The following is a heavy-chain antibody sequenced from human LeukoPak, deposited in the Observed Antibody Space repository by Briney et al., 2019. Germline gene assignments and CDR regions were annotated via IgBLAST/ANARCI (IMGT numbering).Heavy chain of an antibody. CDR3: ARALYSRSSGVWFDP. CDR2: LYYTGNT. CDR1: GGSVGSYY. Sequence: MTSETLSLTWTVSGGSVGSYYWGWIRQPPGKGLEWLWYLYYTGNTNYHSSLKSRVTISIDTSKNQFSLKLNSVTAADTAVYYCARALYSRSSGVWFDPWGQGALVTVSS. J-gene: IGHJ5*02. V-gene: IGHV4-59*02. D-gene: IGHD6-6*01.